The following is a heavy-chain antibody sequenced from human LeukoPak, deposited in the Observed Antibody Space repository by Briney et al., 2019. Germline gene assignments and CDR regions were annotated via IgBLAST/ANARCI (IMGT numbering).Heavy chain of an antibody. J-gene: IGHJ4*02. V-gene: IGHV3-30*02. CDR2: IRYDGSNK. CDR1: GFTFSSYG. D-gene: IGHD3-10*01. Sequence: GGSLRLSCAASGFTFSSYGMHWVRQAPGTGLGWVAFIRYDGSNKYYADSVKGRFTISRDNSKNTLYLQMNSLRAEDTAVYYCAKAGAGITMVRGVLDYWGQGTLVTVSS. CDR3: AKAGAGITMVRGVLDY.